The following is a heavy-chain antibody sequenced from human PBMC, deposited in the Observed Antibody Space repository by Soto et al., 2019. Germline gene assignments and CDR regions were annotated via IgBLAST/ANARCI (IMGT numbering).Heavy chain of an antibody. CDR2: VYGSDGST. CDR1: GFPVTTYA. V-gene: IGHV3-23*01. CDR3: AKAKCKDNRCYGMDV. J-gene: IGHJ6*02. Sequence: SLRLSFAASGFPVTTYALRWVRQVPGKGLEWVSSVYGSDGSTHYADSVKGRFTISRDSPKNTLYLQMNNLGAEDTAVYYCAKAKCKDNRCYGMDVWGQGTTVTVSS.